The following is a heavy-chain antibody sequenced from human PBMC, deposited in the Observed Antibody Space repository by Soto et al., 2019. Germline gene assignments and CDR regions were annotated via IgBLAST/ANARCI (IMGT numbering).Heavy chain of an antibody. CDR2: IWYDGSNK. D-gene: IGHD1-7*01. CDR1: GSIFSGYG. CDR3: ARDGIGGTVFRGFCDY. V-gene: IGHV3-33*01. Sequence: QKYLVESGGGVVQPGGSLRLSCVASGSIFSGYGMHWVRQAPGKGLEWVAVIWYDGSNKYYADSVNGRFTICRDNSKNMLNLQIDSLKAEDTAVYYCARDGIGGTVFRGFCDYWGQGTLVTVSS. J-gene: IGHJ4*02.